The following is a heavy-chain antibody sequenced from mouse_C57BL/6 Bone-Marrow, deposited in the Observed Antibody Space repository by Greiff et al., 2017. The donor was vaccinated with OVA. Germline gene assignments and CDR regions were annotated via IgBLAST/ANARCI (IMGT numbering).Heavy chain of an antibody. CDR3: ARGGNIPDY. CDR2: ISYDGSN. D-gene: IGHD5-2*01. Sequence: ESGPGLVKPSQSLSLTCSVTGYSITSGYYWNWIRQFPGNKLEWMGYISYDGSNNYNPSLKNRISITRDTSKNQFFLKLNSVTTEDTATYYCARGGNIPDYWGQGTTLTVSS. V-gene: IGHV3-6*01. CDR1: GYSITSGYY. J-gene: IGHJ2*01.